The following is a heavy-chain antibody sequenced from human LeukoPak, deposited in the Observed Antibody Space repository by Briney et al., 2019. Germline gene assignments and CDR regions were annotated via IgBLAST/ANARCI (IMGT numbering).Heavy chain of an antibody. CDR3: TRDDFSGSYCD. V-gene: IGHV3-7*01. CDR2: IKGDGSET. CDR1: GFIFSNNW. D-gene: IGHD1-26*01. J-gene: IGHJ4*01. Sequence: GGSLRLSCAASGFIFSNNWMSWVRQAPGKGLEWVANIKGDGSETYYVDSVKGRFTIPRDNTRNSLYLQMNSLRADDTATYYCTRDDFSGSYCDWGHGTLVTVSS.